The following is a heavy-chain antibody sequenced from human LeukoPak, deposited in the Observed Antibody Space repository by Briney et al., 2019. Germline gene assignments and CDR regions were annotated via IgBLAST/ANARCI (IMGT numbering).Heavy chain of an antibody. V-gene: IGHV4-59*08. D-gene: IGHD1-26*01. J-gene: IGHJ6*02. CDR3: ARINSGSYSGYYYYGMDV. CDR2: IYYSGST. CDR1: GDPISSYY. Sequence: SETLSLTCTVSGDPISSYYWSWIRQPPGKGLEWIGYIYYSGSTNYNPALKSRVTISVVTSKNQFSLKLSSVTAADTAVYYCARINSGSYSGYYYYGMDVWGQGTTVTVSS.